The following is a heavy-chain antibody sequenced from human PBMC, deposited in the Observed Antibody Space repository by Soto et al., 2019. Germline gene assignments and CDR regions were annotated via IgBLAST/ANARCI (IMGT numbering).Heavy chain of an antibody. CDR2: IYYSGST. V-gene: IGHV4-61*01. CDR1: GGSVNSGSYY. Sequence: SETLSLTCTVSGGSVNSGSYYWSWIRQPPGKGLEWIGQIYYSGSTNYNPSLKSRVTMSVDTSKNQVSLKLSSVTAADTALYFCARQTYYYDSGTYYNWFAPWGQGTLVTVSS. CDR3: ARQTYYYDSGTYYNWFAP. J-gene: IGHJ5*02. D-gene: IGHD3-10*01.